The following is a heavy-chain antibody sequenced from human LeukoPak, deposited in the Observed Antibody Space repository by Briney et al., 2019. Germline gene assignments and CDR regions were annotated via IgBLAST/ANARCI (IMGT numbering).Heavy chain of an antibody. J-gene: IGHJ4*02. CDR2: IYYSGTT. Sequence: SQTLSLTFTVSGASIRRGDYYWSWIRQSPGKALEWIGYIYYSGTTYYNPSLKSRVTISVDTSKNQFSLKLSSVTAADTAVYYCARDILTGYPDYWGQGTLVTVSS. V-gene: IGHV4-30-4*01. CDR3: ARDILTGYPDY. D-gene: IGHD3-9*01. CDR1: GASIRRGDYY.